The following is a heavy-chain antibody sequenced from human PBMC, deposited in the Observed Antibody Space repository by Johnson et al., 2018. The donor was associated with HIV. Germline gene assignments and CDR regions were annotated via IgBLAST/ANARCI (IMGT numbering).Heavy chain of an antibody. CDR1: GFTFSSHG. CDR3: ARDHLSSRGAFDI. J-gene: IGHJ3*02. Sequence: VQLVESGGGVVQPGGSLRLSCAASGFTFSSHGMSWVRQAPEKGLQWVSEIDTLGDTYSPASVKGRFTTSRENAKNSFDLQMNSLTAGDTALYYCARDHLSSRGAFDIWGKGTMVTVSS. D-gene: IGHD6-13*01. CDR2: IDTLGDT. V-gene: IGHV3-13*01.